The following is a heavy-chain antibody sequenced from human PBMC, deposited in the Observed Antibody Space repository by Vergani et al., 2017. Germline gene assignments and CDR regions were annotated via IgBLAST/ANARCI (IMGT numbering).Heavy chain of an antibody. D-gene: IGHD5-18*01. Sequence: QVQLVQSGAEVKKPGASVKVSCKASGYTFTSYGISWVRQAPGQGLEWIGWISAYNGNTNYAQKLQGRVPMTPYTSTSTAYMALRSLRSDDTAVYYCASGVSGYSYGYYFDYWGQGTLVTVSS. CDR2: ISAYNGNT. CDR3: ASGVSGYSYGYYFDY. J-gene: IGHJ4*02. V-gene: IGHV1-18*01. CDR1: GYTFTSYG.